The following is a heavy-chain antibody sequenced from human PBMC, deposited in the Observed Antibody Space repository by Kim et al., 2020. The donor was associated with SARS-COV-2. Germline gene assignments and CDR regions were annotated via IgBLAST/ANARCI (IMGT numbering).Heavy chain of an antibody. CDR2: IYYSGST. D-gene: IGHD3-10*01. V-gene: IGHV4-59*01. CDR3: VREGYGSGSYFERWFDP. CDR1: GGSINSYY. J-gene: IGHJ5*02. Sequence: SETQSLTCTVSGGSINSYYWSWIRQPPGKGLEWIGFIYYSGSTNYNPSLKTRVTMSLDTSKNQFSLKLTSVTAADTAVYYCVREGYGSGSYFERWFDPGGPGTLVTVSS.